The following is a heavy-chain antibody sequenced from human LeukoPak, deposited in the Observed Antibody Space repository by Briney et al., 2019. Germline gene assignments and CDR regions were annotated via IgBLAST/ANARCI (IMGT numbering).Heavy chain of an antibody. CDR3: AKVEGGDGFGEFKNYGMYV. J-gene: IGHJ6*02. Sequence: GGSLRLSCVASGFTFDDYAMHWVRQATGKGLAWVSGISWNSGSIGYACSVKGRFTISRDNANNSLYLQMNSLRAEDTALYYCAKVEGGDGFGEFKNYGMYVWGQGTTVTGPS. CDR2: ISWNSGSI. CDR1: GFTFDDYA. D-gene: IGHD3-10*01. V-gene: IGHV3-9*01.